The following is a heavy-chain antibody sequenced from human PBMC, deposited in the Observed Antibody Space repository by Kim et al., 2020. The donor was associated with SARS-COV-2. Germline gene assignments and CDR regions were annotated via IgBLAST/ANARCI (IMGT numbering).Heavy chain of an antibody. Sequence: GGSLRLSCEAFGFTLSSHAMDWVRQVPGKGLEWVSRSFNDGTNTAYADSVKGRFTVSRDNAKNMVYLEMNSLRPEDTALYACTRSNLHALDVWGQGATVTVSS. J-gene: IGHJ6*02. CDR2: SFNDGTNT. CDR3: TRSNLHALDV. CDR1: GFTLSSHA. V-gene: IGHV3-74*01.